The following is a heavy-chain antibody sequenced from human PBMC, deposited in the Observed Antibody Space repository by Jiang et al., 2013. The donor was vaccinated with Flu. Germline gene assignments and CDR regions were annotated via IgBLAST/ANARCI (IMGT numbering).Heavy chain of an antibody. CDR2: INHSGST. Sequence: LKPSETLSLTCAVYGGSFRGYYWSWIRQPPGKGLEWIGEINHSGSTNYNPSLKSRVTISVDTSKNQFSLKLTSVTAADTAVYYCARGTAARRRYQLVWDSWFDPWGQGTLVTVSS. CDR1: GGSFRGYY. D-gene: IGHD2-2*01. V-gene: IGHV4-34*01. J-gene: IGHJ5*02. CDR3: ARGTAARRRYQLVWDSWFDP.